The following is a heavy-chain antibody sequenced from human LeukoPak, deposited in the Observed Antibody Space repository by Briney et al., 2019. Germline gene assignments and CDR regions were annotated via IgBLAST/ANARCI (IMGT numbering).Heavy chain of an antibody. CDR1: GGSISTSNYY. Sequence: PSETLSLTCTVSGGSISTSNYYWGWIRQPPGKGLEWIGNIFYSGSTYYSPSLKSRVTISLDTSRNQFSLKLNSVTAADTAVYYCARSIARRAPPGRAFDIWGQGTMVTVSS. J-gene: IGHJ3*02. CDR2: IFYSGST. CDR3: ARSIARRAPPGRAFDI. V-gene: IGHV4-39*07. D-gene: IGHD1-14*01.